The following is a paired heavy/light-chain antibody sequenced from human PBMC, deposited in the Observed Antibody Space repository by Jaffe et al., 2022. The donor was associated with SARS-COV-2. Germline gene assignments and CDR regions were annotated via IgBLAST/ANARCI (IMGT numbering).Heavy chain of an antibody. D-gene: IGHD1-1*01. CDR1: DYSISSGYY. J-gene: IGHJ3*02. Sequence: QVQLRESGPGLVKPSETLSLTCAVSDYSISSGYYWGWIRQPPGKGLEWIGTLYHSGSTYYDPSLKSRVTVSVDTSKNQFSLKLTSVTAADTAVYYCARPMTATRHDAFDIWGQGTMVTVSS. V-gene: IGHV4-38-2*01. CDR2: LYHSGST. CDR3: ARPMTATRHDAFDI.
Light chain of an antibody. CDR2: DDD. Sequence: QSVLTQPPSVSAAPGQKVTISCSGSSSNIGNNYASWYQQLPGTAPKLLIYDDDNRPSGIPDRFSGSKSGTSATLGITGLQTGDEADYYCGTWDSSLSAVVFGGGTKLTVL. CDR3: GTWDSSLSAVV. CDR1: SSNIGNNY. J-gene: IGLJ2*01. V-gene: IGLV1-51*01.